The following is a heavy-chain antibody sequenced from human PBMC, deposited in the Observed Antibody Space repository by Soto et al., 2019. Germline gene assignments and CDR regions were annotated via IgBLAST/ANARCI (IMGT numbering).Heavy chain of an antibody. J-gene: IGHJ5*02. Sequence: PSETLSLTCAVYGGSFIGYYWSWIRQPPGKGLEWIGEINHSGSTNYNPSLKSRVTISVDTSKNQFSLKLSSVTAADTAVYYCARARYSSGWYGGWFDPWGQGTLVTVSS. CDR1: GGSFIGYY. CDR2: INHSGST. V-gene: IGHV4-34*01. CDR3: ARARYSSGWYGGWFDP. D-gene: IGHD6-19*01.